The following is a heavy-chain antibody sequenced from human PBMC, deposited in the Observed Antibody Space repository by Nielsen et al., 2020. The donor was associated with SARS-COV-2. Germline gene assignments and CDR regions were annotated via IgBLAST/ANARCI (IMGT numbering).Heavy chain of an antibody. V-gene: IGHV1-18*01. CDR2: ISAYNGNT. Sequence: ASVKVSCKASGYTLTSYGISWVRQAPGQGLEWMGWISAYNGNTNYAQKLQGRVTMTTDTSTSTAYMELRSLRSDDTAVYYCARDFRSYGDLYYYYGMDVWGQGTTVTVSS. CDR1: GYTLTSYG. J-gene: IGHJ6*02. CDR3: ARDFRSYGDLYYYYGMDV. D-gene: IGHD4-17*01.